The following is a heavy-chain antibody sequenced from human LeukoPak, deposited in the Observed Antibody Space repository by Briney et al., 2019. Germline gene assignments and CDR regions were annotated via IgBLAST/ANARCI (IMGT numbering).Heavy chain of an antibody. CDR2: IKQDGSEE. CDR3: AREVEKGALDY. CDR1: GFAFSTSW. D-gene: IGHD1-26*01. Sequence: GGSLTLSCAASGFAFSTSWMSWIRQTPGKGLEWVGDIKQDGSEEYYVDSVKGRFTISRDNAENSLYLRMNSLRVDDTAVYYCAREVEKGALDYWGQGILVTVSS. J-gene: IGHJ4*02. V-gene: IGHV3-7*01.